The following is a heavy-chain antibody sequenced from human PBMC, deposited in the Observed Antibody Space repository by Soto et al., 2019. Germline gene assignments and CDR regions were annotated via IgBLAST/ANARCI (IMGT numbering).Heavy chain of an antibody. V-gene: IGHV4-34*01. CDR1: GRSLSGYY. CDR2: SNHSGST. J-gene: IGHJ5*02. Sequence: SETLSLTGAVYGRSLSGYYWGGIRQGPGEGLERIGESNHSGSTNYNPSLKSRVTISVDTSKNQFSLKLSSVTAADTAVYYCARKATVSPDQWEFGVVNSFDPWGQGTLLTVSS. CDR3: ARKATVSPDQWEFGVVNSFDP. D-gene: IGHD3-3*01.